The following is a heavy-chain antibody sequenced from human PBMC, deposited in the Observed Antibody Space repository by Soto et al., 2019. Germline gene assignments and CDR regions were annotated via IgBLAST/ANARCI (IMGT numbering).Heavy chain of an antibody. J-gene: IGHJ4*02. Sequence: PGGSLRLSCAASGFTFSSYSMNWVRQAPGKGLEWVSSISSSSYIYYADSVKGRFTISRDNAKNSLYLQMNSLRAEDTAVYYCARDGGRDPLVYWGQGTLVTVSS. CDR1: GFTFSSYS. D-gene: IGHD2-15*01. V-gene: IGHV3-21*01. CDR3: ARDGGRDPLVY. CDR2: ISSSSYI.